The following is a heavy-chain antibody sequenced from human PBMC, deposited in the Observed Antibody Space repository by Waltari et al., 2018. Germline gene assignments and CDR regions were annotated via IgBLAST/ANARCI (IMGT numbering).Heavy chain of an antibody. CDR2: MSGSGLI. Sequence: EFQLLEAGGDLAQPGGSLRLSCAASGFTLTSYTVNWVRQAPGKGLGGVSLMSGSGLIEYGDSVKGRFTISRDNAKNTLYLEMNRLRVEDTAVYFCAKDEGNRIAPTFGMDAWGHGTTVLVS. CDR3: AKDEGNRIAPTFGMDA. J-gene: IGHJ6*02. V-gene: IGHV3-23*01. CDR1: GFTLTSYT. D-gene: IGHD3-16*01.